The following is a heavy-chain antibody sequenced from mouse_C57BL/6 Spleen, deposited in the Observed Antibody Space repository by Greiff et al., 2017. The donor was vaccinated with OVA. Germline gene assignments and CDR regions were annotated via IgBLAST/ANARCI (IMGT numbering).Heavy chain of an antibody. CDR3: ARRGLYSENFDY. V-gene: IGHV1-55*01. CDR2: IYPGSGST. CDR1: GYTFTSYW. D-gene: IGHD2-1*01. Sequence: QVQLQQPGAELVKPGASVKMSCKASGYTFTSYWITWVKQRPGQGLEWIGDIYPGSGSTNYNEKFKSKATLTVDTSSSTAYMQLSSLTSEDSAVYYCARRGLYSENFDYWGQGTTLTVSS. J-gene: IGHJ2*01.